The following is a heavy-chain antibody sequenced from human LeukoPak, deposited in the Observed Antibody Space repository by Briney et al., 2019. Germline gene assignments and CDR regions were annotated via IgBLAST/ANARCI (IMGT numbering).Heavy chain of an antibody. J-gene: IGHJ4*02. Sequence: GASVKVSCKASGGTFSSYAISWVRQAPGQGLEWMGGIIPIFGTANYAQKFQGRVTITADESTSTAYMELSSLRSEDTAVYYCARDGGDGYNSFDYWGQGTLVTVSS. D-gene: IGHD5-24*01. CDR2: IIPIFGTA. CDR3: ARDGGDGYNSFDY. CDR1: GGTFSSYA. V-gene: IGHV1-69*13.